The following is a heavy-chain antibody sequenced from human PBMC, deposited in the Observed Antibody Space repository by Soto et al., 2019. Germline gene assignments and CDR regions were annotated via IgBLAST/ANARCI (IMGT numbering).Heavy chain of an antibody. CDR3: ARGGIPSIAAPDAF. CDR2: ISNDSSYI. J-gene: IGHJ3*01. D-gene: IGHD6-6*01. CDR1: GFPFSGYW. Sequence: GGSLRLSCAASGFPFSGYWMSWVRQSPGKGLEWVSYISNDSSYIYYVDSVKGRFTISRDNAKNSLYLQMNSLRAEDTAVYYCARGGIPSIAAPDAFWGQGTMVTVSS. V-gene: IGHV3-21*05.